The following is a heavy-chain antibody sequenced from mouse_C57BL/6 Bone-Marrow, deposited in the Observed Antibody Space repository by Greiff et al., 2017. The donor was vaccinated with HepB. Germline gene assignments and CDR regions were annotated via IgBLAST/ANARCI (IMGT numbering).Heavy chain of an antibody. CDR1: GFTFSSYA. V-gene: IGHV5-4*03. CDR3: ARAVYLDY. CDR2: ISDGGSYT. D-gene: IGHD3-3*01. J-gene: IGHJ2*01. Sequence: EVMLVESGGGLVKPGGSLKLSCAASGFTFSSYAMSWVRQTPEKRLEWVATISDGGSYTYYPDNVKGRFTISRDNAKNNLYLQMSHLKSEDTAMYYCARAVYLDYWGQGTTLTVAS.